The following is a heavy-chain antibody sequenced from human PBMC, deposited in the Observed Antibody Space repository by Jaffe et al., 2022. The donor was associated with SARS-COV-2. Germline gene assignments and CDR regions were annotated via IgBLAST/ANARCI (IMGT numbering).Heavy chain of an antibody. Sequence: EVQLLESGGGLVQPGGSLRLSCAASGFTFSSYAMSWVRQAPGKGLEWVSAISGSGGSTYYADSVKGRFTISRDNSKNTLYLQMNSLRAEDTAVYYCAKGSYYDILTGYSTLDVWGQGTTVTVSS. CDR3: AKGSYYDILTGYSTLDV. CDR2: ISGSGGST. J-gene: IGHJ6*02. V-gene: IGHV3-23*01. CDR1: GFTFSSYA. D-gene: IGHD3-9*01.